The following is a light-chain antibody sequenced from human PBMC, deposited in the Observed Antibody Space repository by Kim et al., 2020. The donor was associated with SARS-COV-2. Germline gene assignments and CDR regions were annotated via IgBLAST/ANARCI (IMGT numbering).Light chain of an antibody. CDR1: SLRSYY. J-gene: IGLJ2*01. CDR3: NSRDSSGNHRVV. V-gene: IGLV3-19*01. CDR2: GKN. Sequence: LGQTVRITSQGDSLRSYYASWYQQKPGQAPVLVIYGKNNRTSGIPDRFSGSSSGNTASLTITGAQAEDEADYYCNSRDSSGNHRVVFGGGTKLTVL.